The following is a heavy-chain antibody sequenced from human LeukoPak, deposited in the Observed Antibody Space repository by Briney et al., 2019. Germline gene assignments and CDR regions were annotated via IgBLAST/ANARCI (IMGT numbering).Heavy chain of an antibody. CDR3: ARRGVSYYYDIRGYYNPFDY. CDR1: GGSISSSSYY. CDR2: IYYSGST. Sequence: SETLSLTCTVSGGSISSSSYYWGWIRQPPGKGLEWIGSIYYSGSTYYNPSLKSRVTISVDTSKNQFSLKLSSVTAADTAVYYCARRGVSYYYDIRGYYNPFDYWGQGTPVTVSS. J-gene: IGHJ4*02. D-gene: IGHD3-22*01. V-gene: IGHV4-39*01.